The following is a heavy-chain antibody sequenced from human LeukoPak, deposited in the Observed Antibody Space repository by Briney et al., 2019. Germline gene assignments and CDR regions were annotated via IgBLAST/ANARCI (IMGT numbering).Heavy chain of an antibody. D-gene: IGHD1-26*01. V-gene: IGHV4-31*03. CDR1: GGSISSGGYY. J-gene: IGHJ4*02. Sequence: TSETLSLTCTVSGGSISSGGYYWSWIRQHPGKGLEWIGYIYYSGSTYYNPSLKSRVTISVDTSKNQFSLKLSSVTAADTAVYCCARARVVGGPDYWGQGTLVTVSS. CDR2: IYYSGST. CDR3: ARARVVGGPDY.